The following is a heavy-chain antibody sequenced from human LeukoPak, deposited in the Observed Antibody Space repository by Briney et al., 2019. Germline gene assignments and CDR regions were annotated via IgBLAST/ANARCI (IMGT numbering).Heavy chain of an antibody. Sequence: SGTLSLTCAVYGGSFSGYYWSWIRQPPGKGLEWVGDINYSGSTKYNAPPKSRVTTSVDTSKNQISLKLSSVTAADTAVYYCARLVVSWSVLPVLRYFVWLVDIWGQRTMVTASS. V-gene: IGHV4-34*01. CDR3: ARLVVSWSVLPVLRYFVWLVDI. J-gene: IGHJ3*02. CDR1: GGSFSGYY. CDR2: INYSGST. D-gene: IGHD3-9*01.